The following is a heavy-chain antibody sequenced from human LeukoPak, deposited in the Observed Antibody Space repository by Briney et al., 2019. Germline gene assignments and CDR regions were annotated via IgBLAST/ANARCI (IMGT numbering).Heavy chain of an antibody. D-gene: IGHD3-3*01. J-gene: IGHJ4*02. CDR3: ARSRITIFGVVTSGDY. V-gene: IGHV1-18*01. Sequence: ASVKVSCKASGYTFTSYGISWVRQAPGQGLEWMGWISAYNGNTNYAQKLQGRVTMTTDTSTSTAYMELRSLRSDDTAVYYCARSRITIFGVVTSGDYWGQGTLLTVSS. CDR2: ISAYNGNT. CDR1: GYTFTSYG.